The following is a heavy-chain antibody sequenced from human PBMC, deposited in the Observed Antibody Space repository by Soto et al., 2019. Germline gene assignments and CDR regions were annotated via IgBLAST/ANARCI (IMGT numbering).Heavy chain of an antibody. J-gene: IGHJ4*02. CDR2: IKQDGSEK. V-gene: IGHV3-7*01. CDR3: ARDSFVVAAQTVGY. CDR1: GFTFSSYW. D-gene: IGHD2-15*01. Sequence: GGSLRLSCAASGFTFSSYWMSWVRQAPGKGLEWVANIKQDGSEKYYVDSVKGRFTISRDNAKNSLYLQMNSLRAEDTAVYYCARDSFVVAAQTVGYWGQGTLVTVSS.